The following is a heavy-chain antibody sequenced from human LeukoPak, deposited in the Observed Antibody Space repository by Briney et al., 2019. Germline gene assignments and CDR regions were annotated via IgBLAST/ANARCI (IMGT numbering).Heavy chain of an antibody. D-gene: IGHD3-22*01. J-gene: IGHJ1*01. CDR3: ARVGYYYDSSGYYFSEYFQH. V-gene: IGHV4-59*01. CDR2: IYYSGST. CDR1: GGSISSYY. Sequence: PSETLSLTCTVSGGSISSYYWRWIRQPPGKGLEWIGYIYYSGSTNYNPSLKSRVTISVDTSKNQFSLKLSSVTAADTAVYYCARVGYYYDSSGYYFSEYFQHWGQGTLVTVSS.